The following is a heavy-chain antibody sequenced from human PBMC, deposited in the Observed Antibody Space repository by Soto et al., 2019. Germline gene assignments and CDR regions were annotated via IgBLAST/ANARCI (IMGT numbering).Heavy chain of an antibody. V-gene: IGHV4-61*01. Sequence: PSETLSLTCSVSGASVSSGSHYWSWIRQSPGKGLEWIGFIYYSGSTNYNPSLKSRVTISVDTSKNQFSLKVSSVTAADTAVYFCARDPLGYSSSHFFDLWGQGALVTVSS. J-gene: IGHJ4*02. D-gene: IGHD6-6*01. CDR2: IYYSGST. CDR1: GASVSSGSHY. CDR3: ARDPLGYSSSHFFDL.